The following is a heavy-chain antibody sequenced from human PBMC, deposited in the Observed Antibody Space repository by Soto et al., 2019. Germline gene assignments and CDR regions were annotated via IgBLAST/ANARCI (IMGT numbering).Heavy chain of an antibody. J-gene: IGHJ5*02. V-gene: IGHV3-23*01. CDR2: ISGSGGST. D-gene: IGHD3-10*01. CDR3: AKRRASKTVVLLWFGEFDP. CDR1: GFTFSSYA. Sequence: PGGSLRLSCAASGFTFSSYAMSWVRQAPGKGLEWVSAISGSGGSTYYADSVKGRFTISRDNSKNTLYLQMNSLRAEDTAVYYCAKRRASKTVVLLWFGEFDPWGQGTLVTVSS.